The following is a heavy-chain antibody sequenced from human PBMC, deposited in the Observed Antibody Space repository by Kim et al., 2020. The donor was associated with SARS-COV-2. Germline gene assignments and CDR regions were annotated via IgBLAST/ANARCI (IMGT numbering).Heavy chain of an antibody. V-gene: IGHV3-11*05. Sequence: GGSLRLSCAASGFTFSDYYMSWIRQAPGKGLEWVSYISSSSSYTNYADSVKGRFTISRDNAKNSLYLQMNSLGAEDTAVYYCARVGYDYVWGSYRDYYYYYGVDVGGQGTTVTVSS. D-gene: IGHD3-16*02. CDR1: GFTFSDYY. CDR3: ARVGYDYVWGSYRDYYYYYGVDV. J-gene: IGHJ6*02. CDR2: ISSSSSYT.